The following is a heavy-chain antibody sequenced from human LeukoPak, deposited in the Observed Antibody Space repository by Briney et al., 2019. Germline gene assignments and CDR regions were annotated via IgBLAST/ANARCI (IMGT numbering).Heavy chain of an antibody. V-gene: IGHV3-23*01. Sequence: GGSLRLSCAASGFTFSSYAMSWVRQAPGKGLEWVSAIGGSGGSTYYADSVKGRFTISRDNSKNTLYLQMNSLRAEDTAVYYCAKDRGGVVIWYFDLWGRGTLVTVSS. CDR1: GFTFSSYA. D-gene: IGHD3-3*01. CDR2: IGGSGGST. CDR3: AKDRGGVVIWYFDL. J-gene: IGHJ2*01.